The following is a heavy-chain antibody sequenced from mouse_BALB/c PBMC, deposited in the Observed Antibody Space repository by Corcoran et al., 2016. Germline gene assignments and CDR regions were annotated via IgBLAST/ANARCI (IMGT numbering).Heavy chain of an antibody. CDR3: AREVRGGYPFDY. J-gene: IGHJ2*01. Sequence: EVQLQQSGPELVMPGASVKMSCKASGYTFTSYVMPWVKQKPGQGLERIGYIYPYNDDTRYNEEFKGKATLTSDKSSSTAYMELNSLTSDDSAVYYCAREVRGGYPFDYWGQGTTLTVSS. D-gene: IGHD2-2*01. CDR2: IYPYNDDT. V-gene: IGHV1S136*01. CDR1: GYTFTSYV.